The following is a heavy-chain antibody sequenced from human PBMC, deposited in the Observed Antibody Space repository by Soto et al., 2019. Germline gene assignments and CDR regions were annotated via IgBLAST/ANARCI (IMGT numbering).Heavy chain of an antibody. V-gene: IGHV3-7*05. CDR2: INRDGSGQ. CDR1: RFTLSAYW. CDR3: ARGAN. J-gene: IGHJ4*02. Sequence: GGSLRLSCAASRFTLSAYWMSWVRQAPGKGLEWVANINRDGSGQNYADSVRGRFTISRDNAKNSLFLQMNSLRADDTAVYYCARGANWGQGTLVTVSS.